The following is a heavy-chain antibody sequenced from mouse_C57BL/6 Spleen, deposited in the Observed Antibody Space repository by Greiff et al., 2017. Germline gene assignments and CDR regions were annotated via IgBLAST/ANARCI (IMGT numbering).Heavy chain of an antibody. D-gene: IGHD2-1*01. Sequence: QVQLQQPGAELVKPGASVKLSCKASGYTFTSYWMHWVKQRPGRGLEWIGRIHPNRGGTKYNEKFKSKATLTVDKPSSTAYMQLSSLTSEDSAVYYCARDGKYAVGDWGQGASVTVSS. V-gene: IGHV1-72*01. J-gene: IGHJ4*01. CDR2: IHPNRGGT. CDR3: ARDGKYAVGD. CDR1: GYTFTSYW.